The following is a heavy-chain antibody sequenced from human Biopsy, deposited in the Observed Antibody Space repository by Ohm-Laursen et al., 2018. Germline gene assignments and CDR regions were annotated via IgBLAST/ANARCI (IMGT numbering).Heavy chain of an antibody. Sequence: SVKVSCKASGFSFTGYYIHWVRQAPGQGLEWMGWISPKSGDTNYAHKFQGNITMTRDTSMSTAYMEMSRLRCDDAAVYYCALQSVAQMKNFDYWGQGTLVTVSS. D-gene: IGHD6-19*01. CDR1: GFSFTGYY. J-gene: IGHJ4*02. CDR3: ALQSVAQMKNFDY. CDR2: ISPKSGDT. V-gene: IGHV1-2*02.